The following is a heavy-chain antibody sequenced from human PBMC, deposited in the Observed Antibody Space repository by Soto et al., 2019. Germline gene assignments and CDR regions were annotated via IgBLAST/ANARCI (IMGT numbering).Heavy chain of an antibody. D-gene: IGHD3-22*01. CDR1: GGSMIAYY. V-gene: IGHV4-59*01. J-gene: IGHJ4*02. CDR3: AADLNWASSGYSDY. CDR2: TYYSGST. Sequence: PSETLSLTCTVSGGSMIAYYWNWMRQPPGKGLQWIGYTYYSGSTTYNPSLKSRVTISVDSSKNQFSLKLDSVTPADTAVYYCAADLNWASSGYSDYWGQGTLVTVS.